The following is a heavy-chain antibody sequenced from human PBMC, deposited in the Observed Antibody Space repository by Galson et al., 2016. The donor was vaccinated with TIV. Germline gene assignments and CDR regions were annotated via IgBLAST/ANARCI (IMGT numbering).Heavy chain of an antibody. CDR1: GGTFNKYA. CDR2: IIPIFRTS. J-gene: IGHJ6*02. CDR3: VRGMGATTYYQYGMDV. V-gene: IGHV1-69*01. D-gene: IGHD1-26*01. Sequence: SCKASGGTFNKYAISWVRQAPGQGLEWMGGIIPIFRTSRYAQKFQGRVTITADEYMSTVDMELSSLRSEDTAVYYCVRGMGATTYYQYGMDVWGQGTTGTVSS.